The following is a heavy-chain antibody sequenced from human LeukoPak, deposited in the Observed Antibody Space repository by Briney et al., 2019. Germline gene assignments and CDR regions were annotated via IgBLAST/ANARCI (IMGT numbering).Heavy chain of an antibody. CDR1: GFTFSNYA. D-gene: IGHD1-26*01. Sequence: PGGSLRLSCAASGFTFSNYAMTWVRQAPGKGLEWVSGISGGGDDTYYGASVKGRFTVSRDNSRNTLFLQMSSLTAEDTAIHYCTKAGGLTVGANLSGFWGQGTLVTVSS. CDR3: TKAGGLTVGANLSGF. J-gene: IGHJ4*02. CDR2: ISGGGDDT. V-gene: IGHV3-23*01.